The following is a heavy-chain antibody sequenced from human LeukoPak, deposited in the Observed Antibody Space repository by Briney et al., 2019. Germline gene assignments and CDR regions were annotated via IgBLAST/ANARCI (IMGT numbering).Heavy chain of an antibody. Sequence: TSENLSLTCAVYGGPLRGYYWGWIRPPPGKGLEGNGEINHSGSTNYNPSLKSRVTISVDTSKNQFSLKLSSVTAADTAVYYCASLRRVVRGPNDYWGQGTLVTVSS. D-gene: IGHD3-10*01. CDR2: INHSGST. CDR3: ASLRRVVRGPNDY. CDR1: GGPLRGYY. J-gene: IGHJ4*02. V-gene: IGHV4-34*01.